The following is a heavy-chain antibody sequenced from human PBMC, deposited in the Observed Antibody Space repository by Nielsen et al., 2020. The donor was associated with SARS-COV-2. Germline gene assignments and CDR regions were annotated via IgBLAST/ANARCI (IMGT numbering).Heavy chain of an antibody. Sequence: SETLSLTCTVSGGSISSYYWSWIRQPPGKGLEWIGYIYYSGSTNYNPSLKSRVTISVDTSKNQFSLKLNSVTAADTAVYYCARGRIEDAFDIWGQGTMVTVSS. J-gene: IGHJ3*02. V-gene: IGHV4-59*01. D-gene: IGHD1-26*01. CDR1: GGSISSYY. CDR3: ARGRIEDAFDI. CDR2: IYYSGST.